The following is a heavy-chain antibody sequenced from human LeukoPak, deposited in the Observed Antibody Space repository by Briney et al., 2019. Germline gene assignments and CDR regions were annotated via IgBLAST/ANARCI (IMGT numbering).Heavy chain of an antibody. CDR3: ARDREADY. CDR2: ISYDGSNK. CDR1: GFTFSSYA. J-gene: IGHJ4*02. V-gene: IGHV3-30-3*01. Sequence: GGPLRFSCAAAGFTFSSYAMHWVRQAPGKGLEWVAVISYDGSNKYYADSVKGRFTISRDNSKHTLYLQMNSLRAEDTAVYYCARDREADYWGQGTLVTVSS.